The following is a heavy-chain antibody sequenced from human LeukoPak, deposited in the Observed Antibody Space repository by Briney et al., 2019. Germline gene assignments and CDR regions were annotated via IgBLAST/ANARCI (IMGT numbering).Heavy chain of an antibody. CDR1: GASMRNYY. Sequence: SETLSLTCSVSGASMRNYYWSWIRQPPGKGLEWIGYVYYSGSTKYNPSLKSRVTMSVDTSKNQFSLNLNSVTAADTAVYYCARDRGITMVRGVITRGPFDYWGQGTLVTVSS. CDR2: VYYSGST. CDR3: ARDRGITMVRGVITRGPFDY. D-gene: IGHD3-10*01. V-gene: IGHV4-59*01. J-gene: IGHJ4*02.